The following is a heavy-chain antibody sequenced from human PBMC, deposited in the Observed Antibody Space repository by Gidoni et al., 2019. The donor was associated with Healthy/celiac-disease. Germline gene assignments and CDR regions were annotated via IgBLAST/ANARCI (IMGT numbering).Heavy chain of an antibody. Sequence: EVQLVESGGGLVQPGGSLRLSCAASGFTFSSYEMNWVRQAPGKGLEWVSYISSSGSTIYYADSVKGRFTISRDNAKNSQYLQMNSLRAEDTAVYYCARGPDILTGVHYYYYMDVWGKGTTVTVSS. J-gene: IGHJ6*03. CDR3: ARGPDILTGVHYYYYMDV. CDR1: GFTFSSYE. V-gene: IGHV3-48*03. CDR2: ISSSGSTI. D-gene: IGHD3-9*01.